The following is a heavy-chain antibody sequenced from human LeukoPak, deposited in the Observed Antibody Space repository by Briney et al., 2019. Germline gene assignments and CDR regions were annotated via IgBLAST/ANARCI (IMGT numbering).Heavy chain of an antibody. CDR3: ANYGSGSPY. CDR2: ITYDGSNI. D-gene: IGHD3-10*01. Sequence: PGRSLRLSCAASGFTFGSYGVHWVRQAPGKGLEWVAVITYDGSNIYYADSVKGRFAISRDNSKNTLYLQMNSLRAEDTAVYYCANYGSGSPYWGQGTLVTVSS. J-gene: IGHJ4*02. V-gene: IGHV3-33*05. CDR1: GFTFGSYG.